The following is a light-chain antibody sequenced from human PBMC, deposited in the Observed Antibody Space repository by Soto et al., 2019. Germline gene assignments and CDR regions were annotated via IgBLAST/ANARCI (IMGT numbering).Light chain of an antibody. Sequence: IQMTQSPSSLSASVGYRFTITVRASQSISSYLNWYQQKPGKAPQLLIYAASSLHSGVPSRFSGSGSGTDFTLTISSLQPEDFATYYCQQSYSTPITFGQGTRLEIK. V-gene: IGKV1-39*01. CDR1: QSISSY. CDR3: QQSYSTPIT. CDR2: AAS. J-gene: IGKJ5*01.